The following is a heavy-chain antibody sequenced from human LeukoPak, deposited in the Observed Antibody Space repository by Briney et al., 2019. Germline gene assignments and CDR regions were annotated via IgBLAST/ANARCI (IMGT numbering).Heavy chain of an antibody. CDR2: VYSGGST. V-gene: IGHV3-53*01. CDR3: ARDNGAVGAAGYFDY. Sequence: PGGSLRLSCAASGFTVSTNYMSWVRQAPGKGLEWVSVVYSGGSTYYADSVKGRFTISRDNSKNTLYLQMNSLRAEDTAVYYCARDNGAVGAAGYFDYWGQGTLVTVSS. CDR1: GFTVSTNY. J-gene: IGHJ4*02. D-gene: IGHD2-15*01.